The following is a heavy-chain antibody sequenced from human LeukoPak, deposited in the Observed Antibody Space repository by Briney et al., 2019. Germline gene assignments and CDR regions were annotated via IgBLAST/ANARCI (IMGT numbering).Heavy chain of an antibody. Sequence: GGSLRLSCAASGFTFNTYAMSWVRQAPGKGLEWVSAISDSGGSTYYADSVKGRFTISRDNSKNTLYLQMNSLRAEDTAVYYCANGDYGGDWYYFDYWGQGTLVTVSS. CDR3: ANGDYGGDWYYFDY. V-gene: IGHV3-23*01. D-gene: IGHD4-23*01. CDR1: GFTFNTYA. J-gene: IGHJ4*02. CDR2: ISDSGGST.